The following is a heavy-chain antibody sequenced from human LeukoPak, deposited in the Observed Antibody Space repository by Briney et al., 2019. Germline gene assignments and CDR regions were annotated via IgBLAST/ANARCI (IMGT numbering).Heavy chain of an antibody. D-gene: IGHD4-17*01. CDR2: IYPGDSDT. CDR1: GYSFNNYW. CDR3: ARPNDYGYYFDY. Sequence: GESLQISCKGSGYSFNNYWIGWVRQMPGKGLEWMGIIYPGDSDTRYSPSFQGQVTISVDKSISTAYLQWSSLKASDTAIYYCARPNDYGYYFDYWGQGTLVTVST. V-gene: IGHV5-51*01. J-gene: IGHJ4*02.